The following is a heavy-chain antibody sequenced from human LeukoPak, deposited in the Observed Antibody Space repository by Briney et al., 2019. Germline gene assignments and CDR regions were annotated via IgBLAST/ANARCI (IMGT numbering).Heavy chain of an antibody. D-gene: IGHD4-11*01. CDR1: GGSFSGYY. CDR3: ARDALQGGLYYMDV. CDR2: INHSGST. J-gene: IGHJ6*03. V-gene: IGHV4-34*01. Sequence: SETLFLTCAVYGGSFSGYYWSWIRQPPGKGLQWIGEINHSGSTNYNPSHKSRVTISVDTSKNHFSLKLSSVTAADTAVYYCARDALQGGLYYMDVWGKGTTVTISS.